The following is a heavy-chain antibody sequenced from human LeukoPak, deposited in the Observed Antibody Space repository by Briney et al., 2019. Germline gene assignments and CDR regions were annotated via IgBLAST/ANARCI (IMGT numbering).Heavy chain of an antibody. J-gene: IGHJ4*02. CDR1: GIIFSTYG. CDR2: INYDGSKK. CDR3: ARPRGCSNICNNFDY. V-gene: IGHV3-33*01. Sequence: GGSLRLSCEVSGIIFSTYGMHWVRQAPDKGLEWVAFINYDGSKKYYADSVKGRFTISRDNSKNTLYLQMNSVRVEDTAVYYCARPRGCSNICNNFDYWGQGTLVTVSS. D-gene: IGHD2-2*01.